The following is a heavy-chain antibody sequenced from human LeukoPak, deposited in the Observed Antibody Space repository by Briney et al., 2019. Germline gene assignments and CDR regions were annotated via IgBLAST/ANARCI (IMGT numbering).Heavy chain of an antibody. CDR3: ARDRAAGLDYDPSGLDY. V-gene: IGHV3-64*02. CDR1: GFTFTAYA. CDR2: ISGNGGDT. J-gene: IGHJ4*02. D-gene: IGHD3-22*01. Sequence: GGSLRLSCAASGFTFTAYAMYWVRQAPGKGLEYVAAISGNGGDTHYADSVKGTFTISRDNAKNTLFVQLDSLRPEDMAVYYCARDRAAGLDYDPSGLDYWDQGTLVAVSS.